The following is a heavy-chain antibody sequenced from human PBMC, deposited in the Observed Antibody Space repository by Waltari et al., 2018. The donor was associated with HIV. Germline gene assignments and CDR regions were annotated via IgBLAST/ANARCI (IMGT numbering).Heavy chain of an antibody. CDR1: GDSISGGDYY. V-gene: IGHV4-30-4*01. D-gene: IGHD4-17*01. CDR3: ARATPNYGDYYFDF. CDR2: IRDSGST. J-gene: IGHJ4*02. Sequence: QVQLQESGPGLVKPSQTLSLTCTVSGDSISGGDYYWSWIRPPTGKCLAWIVYIRDSGSTYYSPPLQSRITGSADRSKTPFSLKLNSVTAADTAVYYCARATPNYGDYYFDFWGQGALVSVSA.